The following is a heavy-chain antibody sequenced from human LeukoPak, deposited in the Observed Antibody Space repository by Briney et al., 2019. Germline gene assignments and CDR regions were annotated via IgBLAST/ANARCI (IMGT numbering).Heavy chain of an antibody. CDR3: ARVEGLGATTVGFDY. D-gene: IGHD1-26*01. J-gene: IGHJ4*02. CDR1: GGTFSSSA. V-gene: IGHV1-69*04. CDR2: TIPLFGIA. Sequence: SVKVSCKASGGTFSSSAISWVRQAPGQGLEWMGRTIPLFGIANYAQKFRGRVTITADKSTSTAYMELSSLRSEDTAVYYCARVEGLGATTVGFDYWGQGTLVTVSS.